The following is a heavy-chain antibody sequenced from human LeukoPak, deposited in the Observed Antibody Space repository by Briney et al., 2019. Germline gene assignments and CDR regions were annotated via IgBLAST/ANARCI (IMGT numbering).Heavy chain of an antibody. V-gene: IGHV3-72*01. J-gene: IGHJ5*02. D-gene: IGHD3-10*01. CDR2: SRNRANSYTT. Sequence: GGSLRLSCAASGFTFSDYYMDWVRQAPGKGLEWVGRSRNRANSYTTKYAASVEGRFTISRDDSKNSLYLQMNSLRAEDTAVYYCAKGGNRRKYYGSGRHNWFDPWGQGTLVTVSS. CDR1: GFTFSDYY. CDR3: AKGGNRRKYYGSGRHNWFDP.